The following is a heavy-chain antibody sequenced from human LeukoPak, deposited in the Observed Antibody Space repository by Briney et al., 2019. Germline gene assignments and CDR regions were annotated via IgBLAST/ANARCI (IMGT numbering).Heavy chain of an antibody. V-gene: IGHV4-59*01. CDR1: NSSIITYY. CDR2: IDYRGST. D-gene: IGHD5-24*01. J-gene: IGHJ4*02. Sequence: PSETLSLTCTVSNSSIITYYRPWIRQTPGMGLEWIGYIDYRGSTNHNPSLKSRVTISVDSSKKQFSLRVTSVTAADTAVYYCAAGAPKFLHLIYWGRGTPVTVSS. CDR3: AAGAPKFLHLIY.